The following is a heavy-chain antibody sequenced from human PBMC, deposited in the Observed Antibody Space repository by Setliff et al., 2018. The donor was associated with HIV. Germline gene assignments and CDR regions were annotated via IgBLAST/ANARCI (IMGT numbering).Heavy chain of an antibody. J-gene: IGHJ5*02. CDR1: GGALSRNNYY. CDR2: ILYGGTT. CDR3: ARPQGGLGGGAWFDP. V-gene: IGHV4-39*01. Sequence: LSLTCTVSGGALSRNNYYWGWIRQPPGKGLEWIANILYGGTTYYNPSLRSRVTLSVDMSNNQFSLRLTSVTAADTAVYYCARPQGGLGGGAWFDPWGQGTPVTVSS. D-gene: IGHD5-12*01.